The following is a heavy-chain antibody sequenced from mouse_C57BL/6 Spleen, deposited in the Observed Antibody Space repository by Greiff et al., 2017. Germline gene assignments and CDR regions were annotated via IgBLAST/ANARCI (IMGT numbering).Heavy chain of an antibody. D-gene: IGHD2-4*01. CDR3: ARSPYYDYDERYFDV. V-gene: IGHV3-8*01. J-gene: IGHJ1*03. Sequence: EVHLVESGPGLAKPSQTLSLTCSVTGYSITSDYWNWIRKFPGNKLEYMGYISYSGSTYYNPSLKSRISITRDTSKNQYYLQLNSVTTEDTATYYCARSPYYDYDERYFDVWCTGTTVTVSS. CDR1: GYSITSDY. CDR2: ISYSGST.